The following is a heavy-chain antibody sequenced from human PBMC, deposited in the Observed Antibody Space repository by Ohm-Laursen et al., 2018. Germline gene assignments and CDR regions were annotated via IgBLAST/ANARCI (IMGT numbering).Heavy chain of an antibody. J-gene: IGHJ4*02. CDR2: IWYDGTNR. Sequence: SLRLSCTASGFSFNDYGMHWVRQAPGKGLEWVAVIWYDGTNRYYADSVEGRFTISRDKFKNTLDLQMHGLRVEDTAVYYCAKDVVVVTATAFDYWGQGTLATVSS. CDR3: AKDVVVVTATAFDY. CDR1: GFSFNDYG. D-gene: IGHD2-21*02. V-gene: IGHV3-33*03.